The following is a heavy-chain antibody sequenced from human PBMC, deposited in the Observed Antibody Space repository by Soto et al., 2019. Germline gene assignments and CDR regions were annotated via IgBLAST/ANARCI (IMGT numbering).Heavy chain of an antibody. D-gene: IGHD5-12*01. V-gene: IGHV4-4*07. CDR2: IFTSGST. CDR1: GGSINTFY. CDR3: AREGSYSAYNFAHGIQLWSFDF. J-gene: IGHJ4*02. Sequence: SETLSLTCTVSGGSINTFYWSWVRQPAGKGLEWIGRIFTSGSTSFNPSLESRVAMSVDTSKNHFSLNLSSVTAADMAVYYCAREGSYSAYNFAHGIQLWSFDFWGQGALVTVSS.